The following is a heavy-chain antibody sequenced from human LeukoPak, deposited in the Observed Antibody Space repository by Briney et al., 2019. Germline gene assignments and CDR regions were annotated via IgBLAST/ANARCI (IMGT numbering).Heavy chain of an antibody. CDR2: IIPIFGTA. Sequence: GASVKVSCKASGVTFSSYAISWVRQAPGQGLGWMGGIIPIFGTANYAQKFQGRVTITADESTSTAYMELSSLRSEDTAVYYCARGGLRAHYFDYWGQGTLVTVSS. D-gene: IGHD2-15*01. V-gene: IGHV1-69*13. CDR3: ARGGLRAHYFDY. J-gene: IGHJ4*02. CDR1: GVTFSSYA.